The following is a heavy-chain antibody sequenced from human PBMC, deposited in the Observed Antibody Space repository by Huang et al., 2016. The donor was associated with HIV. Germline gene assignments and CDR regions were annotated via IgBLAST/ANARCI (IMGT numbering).Heavy chain of an antibody. CDR1: GVTFNKFG. CDR3: AKDGTDGDYIGS. J-gene: IGHJ4*02. Sequence: QVQLVESGGGVVQSGRSLRLSCAAFGVTFNKFGMHWVRQAPGKGLECVAVISYDGNNKYYVDSVKGRFTISRDNSKNTLYLQMSSLRAEDTAVYYCAKDGTDGDYIGSWGQGTLVIVSS. V-gene: IGHV3-30*18. D-gene: IGHD4-17*01. CDR2: ISYDGNNK.